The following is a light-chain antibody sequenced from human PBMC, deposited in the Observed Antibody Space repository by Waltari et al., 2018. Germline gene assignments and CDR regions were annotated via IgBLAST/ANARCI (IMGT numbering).Light chain of an antibody. Sequence: SYVLTSLPSMSVPPGDAASISCGGYNIETKSVHWYQQSPGQAPYLVMYYDSDRPAGIPERFSGYNTGDTATLTISRIEAGDEADYYCQVWDSSSDHPWVFGVGTKLTVL. V-gene: IGLV3-21*04. CDR1: NIETKS. J-gene: IGLJ3*02. CDR3: QVWDSSSDHPWV. CDR2: YDS.